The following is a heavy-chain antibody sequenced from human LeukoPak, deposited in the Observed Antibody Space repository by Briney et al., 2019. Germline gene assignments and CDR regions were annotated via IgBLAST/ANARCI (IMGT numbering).Heavy chain of an antibody. V-gene: IGHV4-39*01. CDR3: ARHSGASTIQLWIH. CDR2: IYYSGST. Sequence: PSETLSLTCTVSGGSISSSSYYWGWIRQPPGKGLEWIGSIYYSGSTYYNPSLKSRVTISVDTSKNQFSLKLSSVTAADTAVYYCARHSGASTIQLWIHWGQGTLVTVSS. D-gene: IGHD5-18*01. CDR1: GGSISSSSYY. J-gene: IGHJ4*02.